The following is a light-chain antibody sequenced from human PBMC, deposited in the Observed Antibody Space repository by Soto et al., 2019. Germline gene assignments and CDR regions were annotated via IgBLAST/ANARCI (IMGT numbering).Light chain of an antibody. Sequence: EIVMTQSPATLSVSPGEGATLSCRASQSITSNLAWYQQKPGQAPRLLVSGASPRATGIPARFSGSGSGTAFTLTISSLQSEDFAVYYCQQYNNWPPTFGQGTKVEIK. CDR2: GAS. CDR3: QQYNNWPPT. V-gene: IGKV3-15*01. J-gene: IGKJ1*01. CDR1: QSITSN.